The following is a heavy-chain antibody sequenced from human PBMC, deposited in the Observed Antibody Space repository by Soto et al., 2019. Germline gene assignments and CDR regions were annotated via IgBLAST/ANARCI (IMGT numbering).Heavy chain of an antibody. CDR1: GYTLTELS. J-gene: IGHJ4*02. CDR2: SDPEDGET. Sequence: GASVKVSCTVSGYTLTELSMHWVRQAPGKGLEWMGGSDPEDGETIYAQKFQGRVTMTEDTSTDIAYMELSSLRSEDTAVYYCVSAVVAETFDYWGQGTLVTVSS. CDR3: VSAVVAETFDY. V-gene: IGHV1-24*01. D-gene: IGHD2-15*01.